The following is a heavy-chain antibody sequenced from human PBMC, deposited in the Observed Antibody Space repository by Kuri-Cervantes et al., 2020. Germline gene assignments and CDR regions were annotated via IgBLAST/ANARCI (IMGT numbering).Heavy chain of an antibody. V-gene: IGHV3-15*01. CDR1: GFTFSNAW. D-gene: IGHD2-15*01. CDR2: IKSKTDGGTT. J-gene: IGHJ6*02. Sequence: GGSLRLSCAASGFTFSNAWMSWVRQAPGKGLEWVGRIKSKTDGGTTDYAAPVKGRFTISRDNSNNTLSLQMNSLRAEDTAVYYCARSAGFCSGSHCYSDYNYAMDVWGQGTTVTVSS. CDR3: ARSAGFCSGSHCYSDYNYAMDV.